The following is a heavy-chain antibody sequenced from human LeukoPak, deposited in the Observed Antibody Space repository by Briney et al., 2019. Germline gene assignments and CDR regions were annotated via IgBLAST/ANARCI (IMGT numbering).Heavy chain of an antibody. V-gene: IGHV4-34*01. D-gene: IGHD3-9*01. CDR3: ARVGPLRYFDWHTILGSWFDP. CDR2: INHSGST. J-gene: IGHJ5*02. Sequence: SETLSLTCAVYAGSFSGYYWSWIRQPPGKGLEWIGEINHSGSTNYNPSLKSRVTISVDTSKNQFSLKLSSVTAADTAVYYCARVGPLRYFDWHTILGSWFDPWGQGTLVTVSS. CDR1: AGSFSGYY.